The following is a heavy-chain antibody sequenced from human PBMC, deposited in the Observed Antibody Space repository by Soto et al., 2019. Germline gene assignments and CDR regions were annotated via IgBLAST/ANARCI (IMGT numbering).Heavy chain of an antibody. CDR3: ARAPGGPGIAED. D-gene: IGHD6-13*01. CDR2: INAGNGNT. J-gene: IGHJ4*02. CDR1: GYTFTSYA. Sequence: QVQLVQSGAEEKKPGASVKVSCKASGYTFTSYAMHWVRQAPGQRLEWMGWINAGNGNTKYSQKFQGRVTITRDTSASTAYMELSSLRSEDTAVYYRARAPGGPGIAEDWGQGTLVTVSS. V-gene: IGHV1-3*05.